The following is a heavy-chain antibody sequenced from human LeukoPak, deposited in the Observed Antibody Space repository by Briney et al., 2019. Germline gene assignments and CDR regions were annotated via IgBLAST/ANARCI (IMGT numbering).Heavy chain of an antibody. Sequence: PSETLSLTCTVSGGSISSYYWSWIRQPPGKGLEWIGYIYYSGSTNYNPPLKSRVTISVDTSKNHFSLKLSSVTAADTAVYYCARASRFGEFDYWGQGTLVTVSS. CDR2: IYYSGST. CDR3: ARASRFGEFDY. CDR1: GGSISSYY. V-gene: IGHV4-59*01. J-gene: IGHJ4*02. D-gene: IGHD3-10*01.